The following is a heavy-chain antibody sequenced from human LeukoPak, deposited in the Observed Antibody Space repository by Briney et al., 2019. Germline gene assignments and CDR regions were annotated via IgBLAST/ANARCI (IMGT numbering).Heavy chain of an antibody. J-gene: IGHJ5*02. Sequence: KPGGSLRLSCAASGFTFSSYSMNWVRQAPGKGLEWVSSISSSSSYIYYADSVKGRFTISRDNAKNSLYPQMNSLRAEDTAVYYCARDPEVAVAVKSNWFDPWGQGTLVTVSS. D-gene: IGHD6-19*01. CDR1: GFTFSSYS. CDR2: ISSSSSYI. CDR3: ARDPEVAVAVKSNWFDP. V-gene: IGHV3-21*01.